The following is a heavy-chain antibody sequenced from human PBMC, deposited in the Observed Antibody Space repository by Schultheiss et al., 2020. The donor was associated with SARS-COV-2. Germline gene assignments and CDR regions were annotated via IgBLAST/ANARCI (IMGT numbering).Heavy chain of an antibody. Sequence: SETLSLTCAVYGGSFSGYYWSWIRQHPGKGLEWIGYIYYSGSTYYNPSLKSRVTISVDTSKNQFSLKLSSVTAADTAVYYCARDSDCSGGSCSDYGMDVWGQGTTVTVSS. CDR1: GGSFSGYY. CDR3: ARDSDCSGGSCSDYGMDV. J-gene: IGHJ6*02. CDR2: IYYSGST. V-gene: IGHV4-34*01. D-gene: IGHD2-15*01.